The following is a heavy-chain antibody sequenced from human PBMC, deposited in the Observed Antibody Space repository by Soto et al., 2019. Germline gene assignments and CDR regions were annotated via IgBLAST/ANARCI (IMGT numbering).Heavy chain of an antibody. Sequence: GKGLEWIGYIYYSGSTNYNPSLKGRVTISVDTSKNQFSLKLSSVTAADTAVYYCARHIYSGYDLTVFDYWGQGTLLTVSS. J-gene: IGHJ4*02. CDR2: IYYSGST. CDR3: ARHIYSGYDLTVFDY. D-gene: IGHD5-12*01. V-gene: IGHV4-59*08.